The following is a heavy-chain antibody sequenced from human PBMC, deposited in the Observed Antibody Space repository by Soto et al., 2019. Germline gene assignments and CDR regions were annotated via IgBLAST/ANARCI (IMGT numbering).Heavy chain of an antibody. CDR3: ARPAAAGNNYYYMDV. D-gene: IGHD6-13*01. CDR1: GGSISSYY. Sequence: PSGTLSLTCTVSGGSISSYYWSWIRQPPGKGLEWIGYIYYSGSTNYNPSLKSRVTISVDTSKNQFSLKLSSVTAADTAVYYCARPAAAGNNYYYMDVWGKGTTVTVSS. J-gene: IGHJ6*03. CDR2: IYYSGST. V-gene: IGHV4-59*01.